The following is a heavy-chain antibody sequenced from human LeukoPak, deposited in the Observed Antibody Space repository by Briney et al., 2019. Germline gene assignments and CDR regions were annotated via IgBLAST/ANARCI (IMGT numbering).Heavy chain of an antibody. Sequence: GGSLRLSCAASGFTFSTYDMHWVRQAPGKGLEWVSAIGTAGDTHYAGSVKGRFTISRDNAKNSLYLQMNSLRAEDTALYYCAKTRTSSGWYMMSDAFDIWAKGQWSPSLQ. CDR2: IGTAGDT. J-gene: IGHJ3*02. CDR1: GFTFSTYD. D-gene: IGHD6-19*01. CDR3: AKTRTSSGWYMMSDAFDI. V-gene: IGHV3-13*01.